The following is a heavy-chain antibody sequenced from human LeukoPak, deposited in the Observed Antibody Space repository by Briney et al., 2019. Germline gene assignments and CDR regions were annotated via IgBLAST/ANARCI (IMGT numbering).Heavy chain of an antibody. D-gene: IGHD5-18*01. CDR1: GGSISSYY. J-gene: IGHJ4*02. CDR2: IYYSGST. Sequence: SETLSLTCTVSGGSISSYYWSWIRQPPGKGLEWIGYIYYSGSTNYNPSLKSRVTISVDTSKYQFSLKLSSVTAADTAVYYCARAPNSYGYAGDYFDYWGQGTLVTVSS. CDR3: ARAPNSYGYAGDYFDY. V-gene: IGHV4-59*01.